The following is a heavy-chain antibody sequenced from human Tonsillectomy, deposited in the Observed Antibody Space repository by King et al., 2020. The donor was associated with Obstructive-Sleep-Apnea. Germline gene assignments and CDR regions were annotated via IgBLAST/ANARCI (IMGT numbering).Heavy chain of an antibody. D-gene: IGHD3-22*01. V-gene: IGHV5-10-1*03. J-gene: IGHJ3*02. CDR1: GYTFSSYW. Sequence: QLVQSGAEVKKPGESLRISCKGSGYTFSSYWINWVRQMPGKGLEWMGRIDPSDSHTNYSPSFQGHVTISADKSITTAYLQWSSLKASDTAMYYCARPYYYDSRGYYYKFRAGAFDIWGQGTMVTVSS. CDR2: IDPSDSHT. CDR3: ARPYYYDSRGYYYKFRAGAFDI.